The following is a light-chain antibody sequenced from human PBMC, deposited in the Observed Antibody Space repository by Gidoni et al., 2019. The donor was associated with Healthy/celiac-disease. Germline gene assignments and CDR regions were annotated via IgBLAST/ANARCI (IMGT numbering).Light chain of an antibody. CDR3: AAWDDSLNGVV. J-gene: IGLJ2*01. Sequence: QSVLTQQPSASGTPGQRVTISCSGSSSNIGSNTVNWYQQLPGTAPKLLIYSNNQRPSGVSDRFSGSKSGTSASLAIRGLQSEDEADYYCAAWDDSLNGVVFGGGTKLTVL. CDR1: SSNIGSNT. V-gene: IGLV1-44*01. CDR2: SNN.